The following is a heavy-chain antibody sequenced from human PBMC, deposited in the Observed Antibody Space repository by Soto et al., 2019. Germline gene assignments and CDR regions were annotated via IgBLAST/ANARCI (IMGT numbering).Heavy chain of an antibody. D-gene: IGHD3-16*01. Sequence: QVQLVQSGDEVKKPGASVKVSCKASGYIFVNYGIAWVRQAPGQGLEWMGWISPYTGNTHSATKIQGRLTMTTDTXKSTAYMDLGSLTSDDTAVYYCVMVDNYVTPTPQDVRGQGTTVTVSS. CDR2: ISPYTGNT. J-gene: IGHJ6*02. V-gene: IGHV1-18*01. CDR1: GYIFVNYG. CDR3: VMVDNYVTPTPQDV.